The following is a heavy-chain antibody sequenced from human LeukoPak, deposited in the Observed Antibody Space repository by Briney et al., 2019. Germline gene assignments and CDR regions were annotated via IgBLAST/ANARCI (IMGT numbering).Heavy chain of an antibody. J-gene: IGHJ4*02. CDR3: AHRIRSGSYFDY. CDR2: IYWNDDK. V-gene: IGHV2-5*01. Sequence: SGPTLVNPTQTLTLTCTFSGFSLSTSGVGVGWIRQPPGKALEWLAHIYWNDDKRYSPSLKSRLTITKDTSKNQVVLTMTNMDPVDTATYYCAHRIRSGSYFDYWGQGTPVTVSS. CDR1: GFSLSTSGVG. D-gene: IGHD1-26*01.